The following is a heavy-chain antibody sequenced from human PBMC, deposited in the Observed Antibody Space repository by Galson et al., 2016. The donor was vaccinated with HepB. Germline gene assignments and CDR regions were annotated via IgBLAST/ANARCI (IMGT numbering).Heavy chain of an antibody. J-gene: IGHJ4*01. V-gene: IGHV5-51*01. CDR1: GYSFTTYW. CDR3: ARGVPGIAYSKSRPFDY. D-gene: IGHD6-13*01. Sequence: QSGAEVKKPGASLKISCKGSGYSFTTYWIGWVRQMPGKGLEWMGIIYPGDSDTKYSPSFQGQVTISADKSISTAYLQWSSLKTSDTAMYYCARGVPGIAYSKSRPFDYWGHGTQVTVSP. CDR2: IYPGDSDT.